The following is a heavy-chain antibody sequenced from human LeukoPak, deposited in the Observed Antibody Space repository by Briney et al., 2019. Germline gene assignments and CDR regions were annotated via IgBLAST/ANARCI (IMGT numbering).Heavy chain of an antibody. CDR3: ARQGSVAFDI. Sequence: ASVKVSCKASGGTFSSYTINWVRQATGQGLEWMGWMNPNSGNTGYAQKFQGRVTMTRNTSISTAYMELSSLRSEDTAVYYCARQGSVAFDIWGQGTMVTVSS. CDR1: GGTFSSYT. CDR2: MNPNSGNT. V-gene: IGHV1-8*02. J-gene: IGHJ3*02.